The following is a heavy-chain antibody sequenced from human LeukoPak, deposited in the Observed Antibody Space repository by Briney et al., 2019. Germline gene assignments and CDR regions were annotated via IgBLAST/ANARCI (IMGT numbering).Heavy chain of an antibody. CDR1: GYTFTGYY. CDR2: ISAYNGNT. Sequence: ASVKVSCKASGYTFTGYYMHWVRQAPGQGLEWMGWISAYNGNTNYAQKLQGRVTMTTDTSTSTAYMELRSLRSDDTAVYYCARGTYGDYRNYYYMDVWGKGTTVTVSS. D-gene: IGHD4-17*01. V-gene: IGHV1-18*04. J-gene: IGHJ6*03. CDR3: ARGTYGDYRNYYYMDV.